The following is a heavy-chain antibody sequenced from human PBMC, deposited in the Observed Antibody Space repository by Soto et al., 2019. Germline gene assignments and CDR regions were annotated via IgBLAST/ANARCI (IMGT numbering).Heavy chain of an antibody. J-gene: IGHJ4*02. CDR1: GFTFDDYA. CDR2: ISWNSGSI. Sequence: GGSLRLSCAASGFTFDDYAMHWVRQAPGKGLEWVSGISWNSGSIGYADSVKGRFTISRDNAKNSLYLQMNSLRAEDTALYYCAKTLSWYNWNEPFDYWGQGTLVTVSS. CDR3: AKTLSWYNWNEPFDY. D-gene: IGHD1-1*01. V-gene: IGHV3-9*01.